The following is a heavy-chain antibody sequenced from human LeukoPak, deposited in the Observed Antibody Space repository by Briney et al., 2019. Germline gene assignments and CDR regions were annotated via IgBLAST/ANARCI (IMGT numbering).Heavy chain of an antibody. CDR3: AKDLNWNPPYYGMDV. CDR2: ISYDGSNK. J-gene: IGHJ6*02. V-gene: IGHV3-30*18. D-gene: IGHD1-20*01. Sequence: GGSLRLSCAASGFTFSSYGMHWVRQAPGKGLEWVAVISYDGSNKYYADSVKGRFTISRDNSKNTLYLQMNSLRAEDTAVYYCAKDLNWNPPYYGMDVWGQGTTVTVSS. CDR1: GFTFSSYG.